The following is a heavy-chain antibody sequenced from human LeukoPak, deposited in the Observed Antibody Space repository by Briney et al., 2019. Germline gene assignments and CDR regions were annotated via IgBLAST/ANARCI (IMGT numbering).Heavy chain of an antibody. J-gene: IGHJ4*02. V-gene: IGHV3-20*04. Sequence: GGSLRLSCAASGFTFDDYGMSWVRQAPGKGLEWVSGINWNGGSTGYADSVKGRFTISRDNAKNSLYLQMNSLRAGDTALYYCARDMGSGYYFAEDYWGQGTLVTVSS. CDR1: GFTFDDYG. CDR3: ARDMGSGYYFAEDY. CDR2: INWNGGST. D-gene: IGHD3-22*01.